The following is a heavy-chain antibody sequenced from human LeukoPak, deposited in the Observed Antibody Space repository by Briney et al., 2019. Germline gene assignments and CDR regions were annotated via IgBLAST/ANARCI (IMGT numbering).Heavy chain of an antibody. Sequence: GGSLRLSCVASGFKFSTYGMHWVRQPPGKGLEWVAVISYDGRNHSYADAVKGRFTISRDNSKNTLYLQMNSLRAEDTAVYYCAKDPHLSNDYGDYSLGFDYWGQGTLVTVSS. CDR3: AKDPHLSNDYGDYSLGFDY. CDR2: ISYDGRNH. V-gene: IGHV3-30*18. D-gene: IGHD4-17*01. CDR1: GFKFSTYG. J-gene: IGHJ4*02.